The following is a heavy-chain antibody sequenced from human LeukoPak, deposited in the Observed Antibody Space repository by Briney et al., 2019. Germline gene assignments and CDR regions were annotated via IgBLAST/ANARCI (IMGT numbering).Heavy chain of an antibody. CDR3: ARHPFSSPFDY. CDR2: VYFTGDT. Sequence: SETLSLTCTVSGTSISGDYWSWIRQPPGKGLEWIGYVYFTGDTNSNPSLKNRVTISTDTSKDQVSLKVTSVTAADTAVYYCARHPFSSPFDYWGQGTLVAVSS. V-gene: IGHV4-59*08. CDR1: GTSISGDY. J-gene: IGHJ4*02.